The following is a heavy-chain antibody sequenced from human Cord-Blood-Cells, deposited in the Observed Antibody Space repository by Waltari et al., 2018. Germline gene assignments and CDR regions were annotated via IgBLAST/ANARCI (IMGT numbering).Heavy chain of an antibody. J-gene: IGHJ5*02. Sequence: QVQLQQWGAGLLKHSETLSLTCAVYGGSFSGYYWSWIRQPPGKGLEWIGEINHSGSTNYNPSLKSRVTISVDTSKNQFSLKLSSVTAADTAVYYCARGGPDIVVVPAAVPVNWFDPWGQGTLVTVSS. V-gene: IGHV4-34*01. CDR2: INHSGST. CDR1: GGSFSGYY. CDR3: ARGGPDIVVVPAAVPVNWFDP. D-gene: IGHD2-2*01.